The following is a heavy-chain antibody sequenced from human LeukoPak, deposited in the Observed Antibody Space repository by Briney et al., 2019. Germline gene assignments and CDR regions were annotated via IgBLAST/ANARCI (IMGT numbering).Heavy chain of an antibody. CDR2: INPKGPGT. CDR3: ARDPAQSYYTDV. J-gene: IGHJ6*03. CDR1: GYSFITYY. Sequence: EASVKVSCKASGYSFITYYIHWVRQAPGQGLEWMGWINPKGPGTNYAQKFQGRVTMTRDTSISTAYMELSSLTSDDTAVYYCARDPAQSYYTDVWGIGTTVTVSS. V-gene: IGHV1-2*02.